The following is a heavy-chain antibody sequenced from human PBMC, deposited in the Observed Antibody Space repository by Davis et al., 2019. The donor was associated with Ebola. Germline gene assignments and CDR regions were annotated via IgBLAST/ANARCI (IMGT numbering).Heavy chain of an antibody. Sequence: SETLSLTCAVSGGSISSGGYSWSWIRQPPGKGLEWIGYIYHSGSTYYNPSLKSRVTISVDTSKNQFSLKLSSVTAADTAVYYCARVYYDILTGLTLFDYWGQGTLVTVSS. CDR1: GGSISSGGYS. CDR2: IYHSGST. CDR3: ARVYYDILTGLTLFDY. V-gene: IGHV4-30-2*01. J-gene: IGHJ4*02. D-gene: IGHD3-9*01.